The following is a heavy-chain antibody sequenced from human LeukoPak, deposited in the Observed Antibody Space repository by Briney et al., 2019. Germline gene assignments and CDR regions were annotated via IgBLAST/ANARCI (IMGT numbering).Heavy chain of an antibody. CDR2: INSDGSR. V-gene: IGHV3-74*01. Sequence: GGSLRLSRAASGFTFSSYWMNWVRQAPGKGLVWVSRINSDGSRTYADSVKGRFSISRDNARNTVYLQMDSLRAEDTAVYYCARDPFGDLYFDYWGQGTLVTVSS. CDR1: GFTFSSYW. J-gene: IGHJ4*02. CDR3: ARDPFGDLYFDY. D-gene: IGHD3-10*01.